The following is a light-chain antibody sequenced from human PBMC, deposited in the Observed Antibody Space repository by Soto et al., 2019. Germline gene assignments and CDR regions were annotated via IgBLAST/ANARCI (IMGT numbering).Light chain of an antibody. V-gene: IGKV1-5*01. CDR2: DVF. CDR3: LKEYNYPPK. Sequence: IQTTPSPSTLSASVVYIVTIPFLASQTINKRLAWYQQKPGKAPKLLIFDVFTLESGVPSRFSGSGSGTEVTLNISSLQPDDFATDYCLKEYNYPPKVGQGNKVDIK. J-gene: IGKJ1*01. CDR1: QTINKR.